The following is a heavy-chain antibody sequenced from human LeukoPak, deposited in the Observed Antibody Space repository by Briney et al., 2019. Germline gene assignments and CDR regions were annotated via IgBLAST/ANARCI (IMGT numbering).Heavy chain of an antibody. Sequence: GGSLRLSCAASGFTFSSYGMHWVRQAPGKGLEWVAVISYDGSNKYYADSVKGRFTISRDNSKNTLYLQMNSLRAEDTAVYYCAKDNGVVVDADYFDYWGQGTLVTVSS. CDR3: AKDNGVVVDADYFDY. D-gene: IGHD2-15*01. CDR1: GFTFSSYG. CDR2: ISYDGSNK. V-gene: IGHV3-30*18. J-gene: IGHJ4*02.